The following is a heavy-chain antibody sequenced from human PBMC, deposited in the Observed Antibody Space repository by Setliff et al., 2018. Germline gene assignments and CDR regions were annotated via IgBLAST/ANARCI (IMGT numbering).Heavy chain of an antibody. V-gene: IGHV4-4*02. CDR1: GGSISSSNW. CDR2: IYHSGST. Sequence: LRETLSLTCAVSGGSISSSNWWSWVRQPPGKGLEWIGEIYHSGSTNYNPSLKSRVTISVDKSKNQFSLKLSSVTAADTAVYYCAREGLTIFGVVIRRNYFDYWGQGTLVTVSS. J-gene: IGHJ4*02. D-gene: IGHD3-3*01. CDR3: AREGLTIFGVVIRRNYFDY.